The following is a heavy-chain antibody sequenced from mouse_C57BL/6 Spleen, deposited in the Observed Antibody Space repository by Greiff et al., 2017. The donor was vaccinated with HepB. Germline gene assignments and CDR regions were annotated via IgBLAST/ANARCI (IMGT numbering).Heavy chain of an antibody. CDR1: GYTFTSYW. CDR2: IDPSDSYT. J-gene: IGHJ2*01. CDR3: ARGGNDYDGFDY. D-gene: IGHD2-4*01. Sequence: QVQLKQPGAELVMPGASVKLSCKASGYTFTSYWMHWVKQRPGQGLEWIGEIDPSDSYTNYNQKFKGKSTLTVDKSSSTAYMQLSSLTSEDSAVYYCARGGNDYDGFDYWGQGTTLTVSS. V-gene: IGHV1-69*01.